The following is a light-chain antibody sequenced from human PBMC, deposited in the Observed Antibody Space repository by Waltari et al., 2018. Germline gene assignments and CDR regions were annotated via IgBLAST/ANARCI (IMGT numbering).Light chain of an antibody. CDR1: QSVSSY. CDR2: DAS. CDR3: QQRSNWLYT. J-gene: IGKJ2*01. V-gene: IGKV3-11*01. Sequence: EIFMTQSPATLSLSPRESDTLSCRASQSVSSYLAWYQQKPGQAPRLLIYDASTRATGIPARFSGSGSGTDFTLTISSLEPEDFAVYYCQQRSNWLYTFGQGTKLEIK.